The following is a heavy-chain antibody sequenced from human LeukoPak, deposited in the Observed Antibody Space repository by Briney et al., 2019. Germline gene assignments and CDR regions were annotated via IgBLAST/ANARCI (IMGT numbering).Heavy chain of an antibody. Sequence: SVKVSCKASGGTFSSYAISWVRQAPGQGLEWMGRIIPILGIANYAQKFQGRVTITADKSTSTAYMELSSLRSEDTAVYYCARVPWGSCSGGSCYYGMDVWGQGTTVTVSS. CDR2: IIPILGIA. CDR3: ARVPWGSCSGGSCYYGMDV. V-gene: IGHV1-69*04. D-gene: IGHD2-15*01. CDR1: GGTFSSYA. J-gene: IGHJ6*02.